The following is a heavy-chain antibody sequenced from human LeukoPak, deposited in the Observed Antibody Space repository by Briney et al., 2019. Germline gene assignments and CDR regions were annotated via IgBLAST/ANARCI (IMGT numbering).Heavy chain of an antibody. V-gene: IGHV3-30-3*01. CDR3: ARSSPEVDY. CDR2: ISYDGSNK. J-gene: IGHJ4*02. CDR1: GFTFSSYA. Sequence: GGSLRLSCAASGFTFSSYAMHWVRQAPGKGLEWVAVISYDGSNKYYADSVKGRFTISRDNSKNTLYLQMNSLRAEDTAVYYCARSSPEVDYWGQGTLVTVSS.